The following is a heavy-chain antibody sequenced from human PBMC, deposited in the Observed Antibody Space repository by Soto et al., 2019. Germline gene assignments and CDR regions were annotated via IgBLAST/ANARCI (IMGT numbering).Heavy chain of an antibody. J-gene: IGHJ6*02. V-gene: IGHV1-69*13. CDR3: ARGTSRIKITMVRGGTDYYYYGMDV. D-gene: IGHD3-10*01. CDR1: GGTFSSYA. CDR2: IIPIFGTA. Sequence: ASVKVSCKASGGTFSSYAISWVRQAPGQGLEWMGGIIPIFGTANYAQKFQGRVTITADESTSTAYMELSSLRSEDTAVYYCARGTSRIKITMVRGGTDYYYYGMDVWGQGTTVTVSS.